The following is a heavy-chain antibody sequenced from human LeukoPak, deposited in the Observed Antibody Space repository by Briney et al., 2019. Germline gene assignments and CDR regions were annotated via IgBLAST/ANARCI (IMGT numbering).Heavy chain of an antibody. V-gene: IGHV4-31*03. D-gene: IGHD4-23*01. CDR1: GSSVSSGRYY. CDR3: ARADDYGGNSGGY. Sequence: SQTLSLTCTVSGSSVSSGRYYWSWIRQHPGKGLEWIGYVYYTGSAYYNPSLESRITISLDTSKNQFSLKLSSVTAADTAVYYCARADDYGGNSGGYWGQGTLVTVSS. CDR2: VYYTGSA. J-gene: IGHJ4*02.